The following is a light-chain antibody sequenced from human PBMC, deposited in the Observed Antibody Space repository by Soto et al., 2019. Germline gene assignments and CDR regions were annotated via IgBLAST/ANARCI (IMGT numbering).Light chain of an antibody. V-gene: IGKV1-5*01. CDR3: QQYDSYPLT. Sequence: QITQSTSTLSASVGSRVTITSLASQGSSNLVAWYQQNPGTAPKFLIYDVSTVEGGVPSRCSGSGSGTEFTLTISSLQPEDFATYYCQQYDSYPLTFGGGTKVDI. CDR1: QGSSNL. CDR2: DVS. J-gene: IGKJ4*01.